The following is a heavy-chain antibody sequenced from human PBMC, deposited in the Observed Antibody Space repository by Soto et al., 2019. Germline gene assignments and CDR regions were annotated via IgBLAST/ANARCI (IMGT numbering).Heavy chain of an antibody. V-gene: IGHV3-7*01. CDR1: GFTFSSYW. Sequence: GSLRLSCAASGFTFSSYWMSWVRQAPGKGLEWVANIKQDGSEKYYVDSVKGRFTISRDNAKNTLYLQMNSLRAEDTAVYYCARVYYDSSGNYYDYVAFDIWGQGTMDTVSS. CDR3: ARVYYDSSGNYYDYVAFDI. D-gene: IGHD3-22*01. J-gene: IGHJ3*02. CDR2: IKQDGSEK.